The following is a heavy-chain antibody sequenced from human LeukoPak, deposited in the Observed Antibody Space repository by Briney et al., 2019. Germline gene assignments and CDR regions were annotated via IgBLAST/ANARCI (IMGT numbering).Heavy chain of an antibody. CDR2: INPSGGST. Sequence: GASVKVSCKASGYTFTSYYMHWVRQAPGQGLEWMGIINPSGGSTNYAQKFQGRVTMTRDTSISTAYMELSRLRSDDTAVYYCAKGTYYYDSSGYKGFDYWGQGTLVTVSS. V-gene: IGHV1-2*02. J-gene: IGHJ4*02. CDR1: GYTFTSYY. D-gene: IGHD3-22*01. CDR3: AKGTYYYDSSGYKGFDY.